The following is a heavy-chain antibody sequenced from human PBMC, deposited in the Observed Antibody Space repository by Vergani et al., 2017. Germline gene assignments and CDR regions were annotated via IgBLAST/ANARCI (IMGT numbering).Heavy chain of an antibody. J-gene: IGHJ6*02. D-gene: IGHD3-10*01. CDR2: ISGSGGST. CDR3: AKPSVYYGSGSYISRYYYGMDV. Sequence: VQLVESGGGLVKPGGSLRLSCAASGFTFSSYAMSWVRQAPGKGLEWVSAISGSGGSTYYADSVKGRFTISRDNSKNTLYLQMNSLRAEDTAVYYCAKPSVYYGSGSYISRYYYGMDVWGQGTTVTVSS. V-gene: IGHV3-23*04. CDR1: GFTFSSYA.